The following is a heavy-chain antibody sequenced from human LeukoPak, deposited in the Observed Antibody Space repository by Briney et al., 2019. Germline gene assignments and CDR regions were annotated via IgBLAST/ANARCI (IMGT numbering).Heavy chain of an antibody. CDR1: GFTFSSYA. Sequence: GGSLRLSCAASGFTFSSYAMSWVRQAPGKGLEWVSAISGSGGSTYYADSVKGRFTISRDNSKNTLYLQMNSLRAEDTAVYYCAKDPDYDILTGYYIDYFDYWGQGTLVTVSS. CDR2: ISGSGGST. J-gene: IGHJ4*02. V-gene: IGHV3-23*01. D-gene: IGHD3-9*01. CDR3: AKDPDYDILTGYYIDYFDY.